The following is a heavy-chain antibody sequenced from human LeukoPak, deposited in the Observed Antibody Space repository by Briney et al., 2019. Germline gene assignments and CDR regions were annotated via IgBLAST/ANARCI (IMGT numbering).Heavy chain of an antibody. D-gene: IGHD3-10*01. V-gene: IGHV3-33*01. CDR1: GFTFSSYG. J-gene: IGHJ3*02. CDR3: SYGSGSLYAFDI. Sequence: PGGSLRLSCAASGFTFSSYGMHWVRQAPGKGLEWVAVIWYDGSNKYYADSVKGRFTISRDNSKNTLYLQMNSLRAEDTAVYYCSYGSGSLYAFDIWGQGTMVTVSS. CDR2: IWYDGSNK.